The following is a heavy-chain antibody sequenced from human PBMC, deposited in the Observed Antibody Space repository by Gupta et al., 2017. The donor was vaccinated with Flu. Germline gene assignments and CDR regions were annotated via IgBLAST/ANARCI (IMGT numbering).Heavy chain of an antibody. V-gene: IGHV1-46*01. Sequence: QVQLVQSGAEVKKPGASVKVSCKASGYTFTSYYIHWVRQAPGQGLEWMGIINPSGGSTSYAQKFQGRVTMTRDTSTSTVYMELSSLRSEDTAVYYCARAAAGPHYGMDVWGQGTTVTVSS. CDR3: ARAAAGPHYGMDV. D-gene: IGHD6-13*01. J-gene: IGHJ6*02. CDR2: INPSGGST. CDR1: GYTFTSYY.